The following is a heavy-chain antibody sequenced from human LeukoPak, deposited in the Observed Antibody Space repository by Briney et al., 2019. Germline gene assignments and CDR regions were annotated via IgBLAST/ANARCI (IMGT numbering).Heavy chain of an antibody. J-gene: IGHJ5*02. V-gene: IGHV4-59*11. CDR1: GGSISSHY. D-gene: IGHD6-19*01. CDR3: ARVSGWEEGAP. CDR2: IYYSGST. Sequence: SETLSLTCTVSGGSISSHYWSWIRQPPGKGLEWSGYIYYSGSTNYNPSLKSRVTISVDTSKNQFSLKLSSVTAADTAVYYCARVSGWEEGAPWGQGTLVTVSS.